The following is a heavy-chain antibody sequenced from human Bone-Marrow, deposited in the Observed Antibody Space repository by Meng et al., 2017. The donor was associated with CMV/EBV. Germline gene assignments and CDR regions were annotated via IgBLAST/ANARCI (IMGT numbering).Heavy chain of an antibody. J-gene: IGHJ6*02. Sequence: GESLKISCAASGFTFSSYSMNWVRQAPGKGLEWVSYISSSSSTIYYADSVKGRFTISRDNAKNSLYLQMNSLRAEDTAVYYCARDFNWNYGYGMDVWGQGTTVTVSS. V-gene: IGHV3-48*04. CDR3: ARDFNWNYGYGMDV. CDR2: ISSSSSTI. D-gene: IGHD1-7*01. CDR1: GFTFSSYS.